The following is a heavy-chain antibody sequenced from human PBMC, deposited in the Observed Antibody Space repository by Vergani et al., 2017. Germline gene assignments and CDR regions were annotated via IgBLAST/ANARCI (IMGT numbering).Heavy chain of an antibody. Sequence: QVQLQESGPGLVKPSQTLSLTCTVSGGSISSGGYYWNWIRQHPGKGLEWIGYIYYSGSTYSNPSLKSRVSMSVDTSKNQFSLKLSSVTAADTAVYYCARGYCSGGSCPGNFDYWGQGTLVTVSS. CDR2: IYYSGST. CDR3: ARGYCSGGSCPGNFDY. CDR1: GGSISSGGYY. J-gene: IGHJ4*02. D-gene: IGHD2-15*01. V-gene: IGHV4-31*03.